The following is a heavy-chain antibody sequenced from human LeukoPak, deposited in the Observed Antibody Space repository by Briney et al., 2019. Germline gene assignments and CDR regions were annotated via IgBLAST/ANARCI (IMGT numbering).Heavy chain of an antibody. CDR3: ARDPAMYSSGWYGYNWFDP. CDR2: ISGSGGSA. Sequence: QPGGSLRLSCAASGFTFSSHWMHWVRQTPGKGLVWVSAISGSGGSAYYADSVKGRFTISRDNSKNTLYLQMNSLRAEDTAVYYCARDPAMYSSGWYGYNWFDPWGQGTLVTVSS. CDR1: GFTFSSHW. V-gene: IGHV3-23*01. J-gene: IGHJ5*02. D-gene: IGHD6-19*01.